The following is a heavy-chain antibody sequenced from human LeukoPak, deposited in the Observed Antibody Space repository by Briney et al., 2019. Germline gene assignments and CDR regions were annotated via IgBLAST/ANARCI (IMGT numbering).Heavy chain of an antibody. J-gene: IGHJ4*02. CDR2: IKQDGSEK. V-gene: IGHV3-7*01. D-gene: IGHD3-9*01. Sequence: GGSLRLSCAASGLTFSSYWMSWVRQAPGKGLEWVANIKQDGSEKYYVDSVKGRFTISRDNAQNSLYLQMNSLGAEDTAVYYCASRDFLTGYYDYWGQGTLVTVSS. CDR1: GLTFSSYW. CDR3: ASRDFLTGYYDY.